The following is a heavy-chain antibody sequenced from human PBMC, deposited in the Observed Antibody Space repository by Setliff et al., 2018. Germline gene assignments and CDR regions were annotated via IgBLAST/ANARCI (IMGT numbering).Heavy chain of an antibody. CDR3: ARDKPDFVVVEAAARLDY. D-gene: IGHD2-15*01. J-gene: IGHJ4*02. V-gene: IGHV1-18*01. Sequence: ASVKVSCKASGYTFKNYGVSWVRQAPGQGLEWMGWIGTYDANTIYSQKFQGRVIMTTDTSTSTVYMDLRNLRSDDTAVYYCARDKPDFVVVEAAARLDYWGRGSLVTVSS. CDR2: IGTYDANT. CDR1: GYTFKNYG.